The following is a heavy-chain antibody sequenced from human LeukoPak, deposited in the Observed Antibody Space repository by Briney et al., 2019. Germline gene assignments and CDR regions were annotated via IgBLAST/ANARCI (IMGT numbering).Heavy chain of an antibody. D-gene: IGHD5-24*01. J-gene: IGHJ4*02. CDR2: INHSGST. Sequence: SETLSLTCTVSGGSISGYYWSWIRQPPGKGLEWIGEINHSGSTNYNPSLKSRVTISVDTSKNQFSLKLTSVTAADTAMYYCARGWRRWLQPNFDYWGQGTVVTVSS. CDR1: GGSISGYY. V-gene: IGHV4-34*01. CDR3: ARGWRRWLQPNFDY.